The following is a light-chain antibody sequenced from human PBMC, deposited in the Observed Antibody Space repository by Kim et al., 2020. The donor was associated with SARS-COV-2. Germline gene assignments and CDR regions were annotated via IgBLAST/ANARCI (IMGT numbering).Light chain of an antibody. J-gene: IGLJ2*01. CDR2: EVS. CDR1: SSDVGGYNY. V-gene: IGLV2-8*01. Sequence: HSALTQPPSASGSPGQSVTISCTGTSSDVGGYNYVSWYQQHPGKAPKLMIYEVSKRPSGVPDRFSGSKSGNTASLTVSGLPAEDEADYYCSSYAGSNNLVFGGGTQLTVL. CDR3: SSYAGSNNLV.